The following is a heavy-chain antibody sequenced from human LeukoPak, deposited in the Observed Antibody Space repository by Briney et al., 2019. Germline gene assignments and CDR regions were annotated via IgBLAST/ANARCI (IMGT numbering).Heavy chain of an antibody. Sequence: PGGSLRLSCAASGFTFSNHWMHWVRQAPGKGLMWVSRISRGASRTDYADSVKGRFTISRDDAKNTLYLQMNSLRVEDTAVYYCAKGRPHGNDYWGQGTLVTVSS. CDR1: GFTFSNHW. CDR3: AKGRPHGNDY. D-gene: IGHD4-23*01. CDR2: ISRGASRT. J-gene: IGHJ4*02. V-gene: IGHV3-74*01.